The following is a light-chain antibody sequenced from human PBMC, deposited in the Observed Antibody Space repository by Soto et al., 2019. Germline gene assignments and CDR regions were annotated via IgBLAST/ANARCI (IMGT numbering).Light chain of an antibody. Sequence: EIVLTQSPGTLSLSPGERATLPCRASQSVSSSYLAWYQQKPGQAPRLLMYGASSRATGIPDRFSGSGSGTDFTLTISRLEPEDFAVYYCQQYGSSPYTFGQGTKVDIK. V-gene: IGKV3-20*01. CDR3: QQYGSSPYT. CDR1: QSVSSSY. J-gene: IGKJ2*01. CDR2: GAS.